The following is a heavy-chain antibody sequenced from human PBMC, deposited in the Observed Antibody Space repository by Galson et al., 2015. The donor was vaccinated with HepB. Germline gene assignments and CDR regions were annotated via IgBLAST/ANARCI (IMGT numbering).Heavy chain of an antibody. CDR2: IYTSGST. CDR3: ARDKRGAVTTRVDYYYMDV. V-gene: IGHV4-4*07. J-gene: IGHJ6*03. D-gene: IGHD4-17*01. Sequence: ETLSLTCSVSGGSINSYFWSWIRQPAGKGLEWIGRIYTSGSTSYNPSLKRRVTMSLDTSKNQFSLRLTSVTAADTAVYYCARDKRGAVTTRVDYYYMDVWGKGTTATVSS. CDR1: GGSINSYF.